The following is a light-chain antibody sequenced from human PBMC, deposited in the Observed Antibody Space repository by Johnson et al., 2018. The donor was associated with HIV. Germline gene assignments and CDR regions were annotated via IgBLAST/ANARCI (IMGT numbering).Light chain of an antibody. CDR2: ENN. J-gene: IGLJ1*01. V-gene: IGLV1-51*02. CDR1: SSNIGNNY. Sequence: QSVLTQPPSVFAAPGQKVTISCSGSSSNIGNNYVSWYQQLPGTAPKLLIYENNKRPSGIPDRFSGSKCGTSATLGITGLQTGDEADYYCGTWDSSLSAGEVFGTGTKVTVL. CDR3: GTWDSSLSAGEV.